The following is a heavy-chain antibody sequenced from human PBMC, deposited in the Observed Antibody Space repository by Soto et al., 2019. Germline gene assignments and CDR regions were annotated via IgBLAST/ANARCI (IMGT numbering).Heavy chain of an antibody. CDR1: GFTFSSYD. CDR3: AKSRDSPMIVVVVTFDAFDI. Sequence: PGGSLRLSCGGSGFTFSSYDMSWVRQAPGEGLEWVSTITASGHNTYYADSVKGRFTISRDNSKNSLYLQMNSLRAEDTAIYYCAKSRDSPMIVVVVTFDAFDIWGQGTMVTVSS. D-gene: IGHD3-22*01. V-gene: IGHV3-23*01. J-gene: IGHJ3*02. CDR2: ITASGHNT.